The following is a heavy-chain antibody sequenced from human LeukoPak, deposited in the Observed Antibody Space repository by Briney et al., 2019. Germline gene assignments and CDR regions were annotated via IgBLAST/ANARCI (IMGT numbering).Heavy chain of an antibody. Sequence: SVQVSCKPSGGTFNSYALSWVRQAPGQGLEWMGGIIPIFGTANYAQKFQGRVTITADESTSTADMELSSLRSDDTAVYYCAALVDYGGNSDFDYWGQGTLVTVS. CDR3: AALVDYGGNSDFDY. J-gene: IGHJ4*02. V-gene: IGHV1-69*01. CDR1: GGTFNSYA. CDR2: IIPIFGTA. D-gene: IGHD4-23*01.